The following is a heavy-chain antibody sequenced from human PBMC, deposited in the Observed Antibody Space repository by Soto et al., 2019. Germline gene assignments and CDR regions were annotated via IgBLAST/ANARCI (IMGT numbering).Heavy chain of an antibody. CDR1: GYSFTSYW. CDR3: ARQYCSSTSCYWIAPLAYCMDV. J-gene: IGHJ6*02. CDR2: IDPSDSYT. Sequence: GESLKISCKGSGYSFTSYWISWVRQMPGKGLEWMGRIDPSDSYTNYSPSFQGHVTISADKSISTAYLQWSSLKASDTAMYYCARQYCSSTSCYWIAPLAYCMDVWGQGTTVTV. D-gene: IGHD2-2*01. V-gene: IGHV5-10-1*01.